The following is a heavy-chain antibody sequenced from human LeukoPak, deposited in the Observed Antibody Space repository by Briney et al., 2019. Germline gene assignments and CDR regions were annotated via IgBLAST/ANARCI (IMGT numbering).Heavy chain of an antibody. J-gene: IGHJ3*01. Sequence: PGGSLRLSCAASGFTFSLYSMNWVRQTPGKGLEWVSSISSSSTYIYYADSVKGRFTISRDNAKNTLYLQMNSLRAEDTAIYYCVREDNAFNVWGQGTLVTVSS. CDR3: VREDNAFNV. CDR2: ISSSSTYI. CDR1: GFTFSLYS. V-gene: IGHV3-21*01.